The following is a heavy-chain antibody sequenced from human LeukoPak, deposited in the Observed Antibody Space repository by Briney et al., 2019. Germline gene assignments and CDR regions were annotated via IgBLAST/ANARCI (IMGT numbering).Heavy chain of an antibody. CDR3: ARDRVGTRHYYYMDV. V-gene: IGHV4-59*12. CDR1: GGSISSYY. D-gene: IGHD1-26*01. Sequence: PSETLSLTCTVSGGSISSYYWSWIRQPPGKGLEWIGYIYYSGGTNYNPSLKSRVTMSVDTSKNQFSLKLSSVTAADTAVYYCARDRVGTRHYYYMDVWGKGTTVTISS. J-gene: IGHJ6*03. CDR2: IYYSGGT.